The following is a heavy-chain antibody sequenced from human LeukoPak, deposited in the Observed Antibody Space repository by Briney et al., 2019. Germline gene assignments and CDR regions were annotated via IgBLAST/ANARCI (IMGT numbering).Heavy chain of an antibody. CDR2: ISDRGDNT. CDR1: GFSLTTYA. V-gene: IGHV3-23*01. Sequence: GGSLRLSCAASGFSLTTYAMGWGRQAPGEGLEWVSVISDRGDNTYYGDSVKGRFTISRDNSKNTLSLQMNSLRAEDTAVYYCAKASNYDILTGYPYYMDVWGKGTTVTISS. J-gene: IGHJ6*03. D-gene: IGHD3-9*01. CDR3: AKASNYDILTGYPYYMDV.